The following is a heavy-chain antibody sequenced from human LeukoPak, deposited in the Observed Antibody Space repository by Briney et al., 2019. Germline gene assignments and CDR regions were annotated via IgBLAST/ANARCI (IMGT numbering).Heavy chain of an antibody. CDR3: ARLDYSSSSERDY. CDR1: GLTFSSYA. D-gene: IGHD6-6*01. CDR2: IYSGGST. V-gene: IGHV3-66*01. J-gene: IGHJ4*02. Sequence: GGSLRLSCAASGLTFSSYAMSWVRQAPGKGLEWVSVIYSGGSTYYADSVKGRFTISRDNSKNTLYLQMNSLRAEDTAVYYCARLDYSSSSERDYWGQGTLVTVSS.